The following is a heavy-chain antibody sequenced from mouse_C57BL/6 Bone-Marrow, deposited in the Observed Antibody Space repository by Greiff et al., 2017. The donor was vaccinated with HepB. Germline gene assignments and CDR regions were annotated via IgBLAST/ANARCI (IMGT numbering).Heavy chain of an antibody. CDR2: LSSGGSYT. Sequence: EVKLVESGGDLVKPGGSLKLSCAASGFTFSSYGMSWVRQTPDKRLEWVATLSSGGSYTYYPDSVTGRFTISRDNAKNTLYLQMSSLKSEDTAMYYCARRVGYWAMDYWGQGATVTVSS. V-gene: IGHV5-6*02. J-gene: IGHJ4*01. CDR3: ARRVGYWAMDY. CDR1: GFTFSSYG.